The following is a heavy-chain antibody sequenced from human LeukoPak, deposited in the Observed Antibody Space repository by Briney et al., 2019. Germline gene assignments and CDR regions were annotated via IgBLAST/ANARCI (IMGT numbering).Heavy chain of an antibody. CDR1: GFTFSSYA. D-gene: IGHD3-3*01. V-gene: IGHV3-64D*06. Sequence: GGSLRLSCSASGFTFSSYAMHWVRQAPGKGLEYVSAISSNGGSTYYADSVKGGFTISRDNSKNTLYLQMSSLRAEDTAVYYCVKSGLFNARFVLEWLLGYWGQGTLVTVSS. CDR3: VKSGLFNARFVLEWLLGY. CDR2: ISSNGGST. J-gene: IGHJ4*02.